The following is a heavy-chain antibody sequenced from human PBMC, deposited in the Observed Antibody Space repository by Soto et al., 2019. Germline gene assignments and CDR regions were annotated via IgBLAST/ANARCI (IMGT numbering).Heavy chain of an antibody. CDR3: ARDRSPGAAAGYYYYGMDV. D-gene: IGHD6-13*01. CDR1: GGTFSSYA. Sequence: SVKVSCKASGGTFSSYAISWVRQAPGQGLEWMGGIIPIFGTANYAQKFQGRVTITADESTSTAYMELSSLRSEDTAVYYCARDRSPGAAAGYYYYGMDVWGQGTTVTVSS. J-gene: IGHJ6*02. V-gene: IGHV1-69*13. CDR2: IIPIFGTA.